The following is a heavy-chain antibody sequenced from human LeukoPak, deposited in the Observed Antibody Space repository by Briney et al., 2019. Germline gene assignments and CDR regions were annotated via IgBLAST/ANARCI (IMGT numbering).Heavy chain of an antibody. D-gene: IGHD6-13*01. CDR1: GFTFDDYG. J-gene: IGHJ6*03. CDR2: INWNGGST. Sequence: GGSLRLSCAASGFTFDDYGMSWVRQAPGKGLEWVSGINWNGGSTGYADSVKGRFTISRDNAKNSLYLQMNSLRAEDTALYYCARALPIAAAGTAYYYYYMDVWGKGTTVTVSS. V-gene: IGHV3-20*04. CDR3: ARALPIAAAGTAYYYYYMDV.